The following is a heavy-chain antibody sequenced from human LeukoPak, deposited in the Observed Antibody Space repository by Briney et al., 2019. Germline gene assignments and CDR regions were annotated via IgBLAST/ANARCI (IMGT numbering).Heavy chain of an antibody. J-gene: IGHJ4*02. CDR3: ARTRYAPYYFDY. Sequence: GGSLRLSCEASGFTFSSYGMAWVRQAPGKGLEWVSLISRSADQTYYADSGKGRFTISRDNSKNTLYLQMNSLRAEDTAVYYCARTRYAPYYFDYWGQGTLVTVSS. CDR1: GFTFSSYG. CDR2: ISRSADQT. V-gene: IGHV3-23*01. D-gene: IGHD3-9*01.